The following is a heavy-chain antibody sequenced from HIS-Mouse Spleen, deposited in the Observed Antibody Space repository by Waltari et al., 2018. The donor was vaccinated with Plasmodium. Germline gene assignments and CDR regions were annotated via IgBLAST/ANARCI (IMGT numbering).Heavy chain of an antibody. V-gene: IGHV3-30*18. CDR3: AKDLRAAGNY. Sequence: QVQLVESGGGVVQPGRSLRLSCAASGFTFSSYGMPWGRQAPGKGLGWVAVITNDGSNKYYAESVKGRFTISRDNSKNTLDLQMNSLRAEDTAVYYCAKDLRAAGNYWGQGTLVTVSS. CDR1: GFTFSSYG. D-gene: IGHD6-13*01. CDR2: ITNDGSNK. J-gene: IGHJ4*02.